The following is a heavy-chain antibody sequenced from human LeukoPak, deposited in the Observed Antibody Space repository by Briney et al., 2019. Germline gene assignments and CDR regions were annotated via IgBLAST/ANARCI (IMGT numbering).Heavy chain of an antibody. CDR2: ISAYNGNT. CDR3: ATTLTGSGYYYDAFDI. D-gene: IGHD3-22*01. Sequence: GASVKVSCKASGYTFTSYGISWVRQAPGQGLEWMGWISAYNGNTNYAQKLQGRVTMTTDTSTSTAYMEVTSLRSEDTAVYYCATTLTGSGYYYDAFDIWGQGTMVTVSS. J-gene: IGHJ3*02. V-gene: IGHV1-18*01. CDR1: GYTFTSYG.